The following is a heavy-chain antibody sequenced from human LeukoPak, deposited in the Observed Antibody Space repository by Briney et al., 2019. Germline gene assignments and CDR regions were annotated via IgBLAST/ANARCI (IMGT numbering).Heavy chain of an antibody. D-gene: IGHD1-26*01. CDR1: GFTFSSYA. CDR2: ISGSGGST. CDR3: ANIQWELPLDY. V-gene: IGHV3-23*01. J-gene: IGHJ4*02. Sequence: GASLRLSCAASGFTFSSYAMSWVRQAPGKGLEWVSAISGSGGSTYYADSVKGRFTISRDNSKNTLYLQMNSLRAEDTAVYYCANIQWELPLDYRGQGTLVTVSS.